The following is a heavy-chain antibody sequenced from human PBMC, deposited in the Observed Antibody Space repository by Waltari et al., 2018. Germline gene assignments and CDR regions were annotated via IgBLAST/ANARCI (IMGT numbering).Heavy chain of an antibody. CDR2: ISGSGSRA. V-gene: IGHV3-23*01. CDR1: GFTFSSYA. CDR3: AKGAVVTPLDY. D-gene: IGHD2-15*01. Sequence: EVQLLESGGGLVQPGGSLRLSCAASGFTFSSYAMTWVRQAPGKGLGGVSSISGSGSRAYYADAVKGRFTISRDYSKNTLYVQMNSLRGEDTAVYYCAKGAVVTPLDYWGQGTQVTVSS. J-gene: IGHJ4*02.